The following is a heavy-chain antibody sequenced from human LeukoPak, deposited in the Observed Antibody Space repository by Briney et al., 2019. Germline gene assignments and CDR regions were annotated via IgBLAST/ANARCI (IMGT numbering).Heavy chain of an antibody. Sequence: PGGSLRLPCAASGFTFTNYWMSWVRQAPGKGLEWVGNIKQDGSEQYYLGSVKGRFTISRDNAENSLYLQLNSLRAEDTALYYCAREGTTEFDSWGQGILVTVSS. CDR1: GFTFTNYW. CDR2: IKQDGSEQ. J-gene: IGHJ4*02. V-gene: IGHV3-7*01. CDR3: AREGTTEFDS. D-gene: IGHD1-1*01.